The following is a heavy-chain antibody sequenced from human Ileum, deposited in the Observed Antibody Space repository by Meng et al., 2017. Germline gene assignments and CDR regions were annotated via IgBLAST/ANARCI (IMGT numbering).Heavy chain of an antibody. V-gene: IGHV1-8*01. CDR1: GYTFTSYH. J-gene: IGHJ4*02. D-gene: IGHD6-19*01. CDR3: AGGVEAGVDY. CDR2: VDPARDTA. Sequence: ASVKVSCKASGYTFTSYHVNWVRQATGQGLEWMGWVDPARDTAGYAQKFEGRITMTRDTSMSTVYMELSSLTSEDTAIYYCAGGVEAGVDYWGQGTLVTVSS.